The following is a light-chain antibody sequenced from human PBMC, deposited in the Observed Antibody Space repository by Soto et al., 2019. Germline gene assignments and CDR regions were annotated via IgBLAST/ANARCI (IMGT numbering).Light chain of an antibody. CDR3: QQRNYWPIS. J-gene: IGKJ5*01. CDR1: QSVDSY. CDR2: GAS. V-gene: IGKV3-11*01. Sequence: EIVMTQSPATLSVSPGERATLSCRASQSVDSYLVWYQQKPGQAPRLLIFGASNRATGIPARFSGSGSGTDFTLTISSLEPEDFAVYYCQQRNYWPISFGQGTRLEI.